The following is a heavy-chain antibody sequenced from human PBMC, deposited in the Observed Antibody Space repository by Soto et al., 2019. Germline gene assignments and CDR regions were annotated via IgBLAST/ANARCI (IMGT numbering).Heavy chain of an antibody. CDR1: GFTFSSYA. V-gene: IGHV3-23*01. D-gene: IGHD2-15*01. CDR2: ISGSGGST. J-gene: IGHJ4*02. Sequence: VGSLRLSCAASGFTFSSYAMSWVRQAPGKGLEWVSAISGSGGSTYYADSVKGRFTISRDNSKNTLYLQMNSLRAEDTAVYYCAKGVVVAAMFEDEFDYWGQGTLVTVS. CDR3: AKGVVVAAMFEDEFDY.